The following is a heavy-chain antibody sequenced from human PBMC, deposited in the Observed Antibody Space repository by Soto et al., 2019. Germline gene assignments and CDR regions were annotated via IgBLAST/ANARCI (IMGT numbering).Heavy chain of an antibody. CDR3: VWSCTGGSCSDY. J-gene: IGHJ4*02. Sequence: QVRPVQSGAELKKPGASVKVSCKASGNPFISYAISWVRQAPGQGLEWMGRFSVYNGNTIYAQKFHDRLTVTTDTSTTTAYMELRSLTSDDTAVYYCVWSCTGGSCSDYWGQGTLVTVSS. CDR1: GNPFISYA. D-gene: IGHD2-15*01. CDR2: FSVYNGNT. V-gene: IGHV1-18*04.